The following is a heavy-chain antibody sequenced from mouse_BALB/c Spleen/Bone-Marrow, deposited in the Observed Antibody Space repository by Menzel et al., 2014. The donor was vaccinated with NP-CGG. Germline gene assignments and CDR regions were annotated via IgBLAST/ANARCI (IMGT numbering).Heavy chain of an antibody. CDR2: IYPGDGDT. Sequence: QVQLQQSGAELVRPGSSVKISCKASGYAFSSYWVNWVRQRPGQGLEWIGQIYPGDGDTNYNGKFKDKATLTAGKSSSTAYMQLSSLTSEASAVYFCAKSGYGSFDYWGQGTTLAVSS. CDR1: GYAFSSYW. D-gene: IGHD1-1*01. CDR3: AKSGYGSFDY. J-gene: IGHJ2*01. V-gene: IGHV1-80*01.